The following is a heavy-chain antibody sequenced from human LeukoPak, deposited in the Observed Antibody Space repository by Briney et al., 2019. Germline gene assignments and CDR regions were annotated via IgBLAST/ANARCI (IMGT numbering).Heavy chain of an antibody. CDR1: GGSISSGGYY. Sequence: SETLSLTCTVSGGSISSGGYYWSWIRQHPGTGLEWIGYIYYSGSTYYNPSLKSRVTISVDTSKNQFSLKLSSVTAADTAVYYCASGDYSTGYYYYGMDVWGQGTTVTVSS. CDR2: IYYSGST. D-gene: IGHD4-11*01. V-gene: IGHV4-31*03. J-gene: IGHJ6*02. CDR3: ASGDYSTGYYYYGMDV.